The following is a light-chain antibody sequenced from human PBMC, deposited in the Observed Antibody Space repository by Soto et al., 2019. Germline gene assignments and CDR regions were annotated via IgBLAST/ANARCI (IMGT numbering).Light chain of an antibody. J-gene: IGLJ1*01. CDR1: SSDIGGYDY. Sequence: QSALTQPASVSGFPGQSITISCTGTSSDIGGYDYVSWYQQHPGKAPKLIIYDVSGRPSGVSNRFSGSKSANTASLTISGLQAEDEADYHCSSYTSTSAPYVFATGTKVTV. CDR2: DVS. CDR3: SSYTSTSAPYV. V-gene: IGLV2-14*03.